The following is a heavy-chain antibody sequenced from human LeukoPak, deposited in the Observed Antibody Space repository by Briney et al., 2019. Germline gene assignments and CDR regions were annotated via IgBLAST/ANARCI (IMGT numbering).Heavy chain of an antibody. Sequence: SETLSLTCAVYGGSFSGYYWSWLRQPPGNGLEWIGEINHSGSTNYNPSLKSRVTISVDTSKNQFSLKLSSVTAADTAVYYCASYEQLGFFDYWGQGTLVTVSS. CDR1: GGSFSGYY. J-gene: IGHJ4*02. D-gene: IGHD6-13*01. V-gene: IGHV4-34*01. CDR3: ASYEQLGFFDY. CDR2: INHSGST.